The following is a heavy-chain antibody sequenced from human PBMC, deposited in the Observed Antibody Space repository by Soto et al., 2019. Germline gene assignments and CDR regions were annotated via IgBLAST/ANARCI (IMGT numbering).Heavy chain of an antibody. J-gene: IGHJ3*01. CDR3: ARVVYFDRSAYGL. CDR2: ISGDSNYI. D-gene: IGHD3-22*01. CDR1: GFTFSSYA. V-gene: IGHV3-21*06. Sequence: PGGSLRLSCAASGFTFSSYAMSWVRQAPGKGLEWVSAISGDSNYIYYADSVQGRFTISRDNTKNSVYLQMNSLRAEDTAVYYCARVVYFDRSAYGLWGQGTMVTV.